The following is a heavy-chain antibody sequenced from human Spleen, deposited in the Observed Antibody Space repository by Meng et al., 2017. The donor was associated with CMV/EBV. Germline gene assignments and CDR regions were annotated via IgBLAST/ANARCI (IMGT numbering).Heavy chain of an antibody. CDR3: ARVDFGEWFNDY. J-gene: IGHJ4*02. CDR2: ISSSSSYI. V-gene: IGHV3-21*01. CDR1: GFTFSSYS. Sequence: AASGFTFSSYSMNWVRQAPGKGLEWVSSISSSSSYIYYADSVKGRFTISRDNAKNSLYLQMNSLRAEDTAVYYCARVDFGEWFNDYWGQGTLVTVSS. D-gene: IGHD3-10*01.